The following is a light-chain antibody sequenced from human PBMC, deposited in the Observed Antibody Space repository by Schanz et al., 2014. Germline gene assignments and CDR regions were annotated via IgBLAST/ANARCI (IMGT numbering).Light chain of an antibody. Sequence: DIQMTQSPSTLSASVGDTVTITCRASQSISTSLAWYLQKPGKAPYLLIYDASSLESGVPSRFSGSGSGTEFTLTISSLQPDDFATYYCQQYDSYPLTFGGGTQVKIK. CDR2: DAS. CDR3: QQYDSYPLT. J-gene: IGKJ4*01. CDR1: QSISTS. V-gene: IGKV1-5*01.